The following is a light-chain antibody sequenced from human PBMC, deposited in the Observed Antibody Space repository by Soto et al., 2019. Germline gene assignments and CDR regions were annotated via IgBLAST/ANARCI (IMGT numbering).Light chain of an antibody. CDR2: EVS. CDR3: CSYAGGRSPYV. CDR1: TSDVGSYDL. Sequence: QSVLTQPASVSGSPGQSITISCTGTTSDVGSYDLVSWYQQYPGKAPKIMIYEVSKRPSGDSNRFSGSKSGNTASLTISGLQAEDEADYYCCSYAGGRSPYVFGTGTNVTVL. V-gene: IGLV2-23*02. J-gene: IGLJ1*01.